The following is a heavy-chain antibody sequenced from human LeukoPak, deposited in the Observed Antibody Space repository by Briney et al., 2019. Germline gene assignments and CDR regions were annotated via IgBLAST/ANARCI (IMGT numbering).Heavy chain of an antibody. Sequence: GSLRLSCAASGFTFRTYAMSWVRQAPGKGLEWVSVISGGTGSTYYADSVKGRFTISRDNSKNTLYLQMNSLRADDTAIYYCATSIGCSGGSCYSYWGQGILVTVSS. J-gene: IGHJ4*02. CDR1: GFTFRTYA. CDR3: ATSIGCSGGSCYSY. CDR2: ISGGTGST. D-gene: IGHD2-15*01. V-gene: IGHV3-23*01.